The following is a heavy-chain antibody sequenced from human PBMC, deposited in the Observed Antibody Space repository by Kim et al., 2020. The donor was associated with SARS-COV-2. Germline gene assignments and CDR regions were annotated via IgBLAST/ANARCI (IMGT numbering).Heavy chain of an antibody. Sequence: STYYADSVKGRFTISRDNSKNTLYLQMNSLRAEDTAVYYCGYSGYDYSDYWGQGTLVTVSS. D-gene: IGHD5-12*01. V-gene: IGHV3-23*01. CDR3: GYSGYDYSDY. J-gene: IGHJ4*02. CDR2: ST.